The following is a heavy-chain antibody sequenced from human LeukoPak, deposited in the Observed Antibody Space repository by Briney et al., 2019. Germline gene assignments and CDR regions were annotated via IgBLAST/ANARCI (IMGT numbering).Heavy chain of an antibody. Sequence: GESPKISCKGSGYSFTSYWIDWVRQMPGKGPKGMGIIYPGDSDTRYSPPFQGQVTISADKSISTAYLQWSSLKASDTAMYYCAKTYYDFWSGPPRYYYMDVWGKGTTVTVSS. J-gene: IGHJ6*03. CDR3: AKTYYDFWSGPPRYYYMDV. D-gene: IGHD3-3*01. CDR1: GYSFTSYW. V-gene: IGHV5-51*01. CDR2: IYPGDSDT.